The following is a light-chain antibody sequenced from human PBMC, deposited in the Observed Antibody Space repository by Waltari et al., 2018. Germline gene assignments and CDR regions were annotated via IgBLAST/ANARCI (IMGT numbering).Light chain of an antibody. Sequence: QSALTKPASVSGSPGQSITISCTGTSSDVGPYNLVSWYQQHPGKAPKFMIYEVSKRPSGVSNRFSGSKSGNTASLTISGLQAEDEAAYYCCSYAGSSTWVFGGGTKLTVL. CDR3: CSYAGSSTWV. CDR1: SSDVGPYNL. V-gene: IGLV2-23*02. CDR2: EVS. J-gene: IGLJ3*02.